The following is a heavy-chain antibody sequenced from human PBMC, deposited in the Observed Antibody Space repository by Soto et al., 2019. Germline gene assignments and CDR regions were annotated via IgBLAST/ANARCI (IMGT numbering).Heavy chain of an antibody. D-gene: IGHD4-17*01. CDR3: ATTVVTDFDY. Sequence: QVQLVESGGGVVQPGRSLRLSCAASGFTFKSYGIHWVRQAPGKGLEWVGLVSYDGSSKYYADSVKGRFTISRDNSKNTLYLQMTSLRAEDTAMYYCATTVVTDFDYWGQGTLVTVSS. CDR2: VSYDGSSK. V-gene: IGHV3-30*03. J-gene: IGHJ4*02. CDR1: GFTFKSYG.